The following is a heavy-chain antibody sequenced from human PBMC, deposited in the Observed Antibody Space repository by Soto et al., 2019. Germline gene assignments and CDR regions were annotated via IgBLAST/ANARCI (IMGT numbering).Heavy chain of an antibody. Sequence: QVQLQESGPGLVKPSQTLSLTCTVSGGSISTVNYWWSWIHQSPDMGLEWIGHIYNGGRTYNNPSLESRVIMSVDTSKNQLSLTLSSVSAADTAVYYCARGPSGDKVDSWGQGTLVTVSS. CDR2: IYNGGRT. D-gene: IGHD7-27*01. V-gene: IGHV4-30-4*01. CDR1: GGSISTVNYW. J-gene: IGHJ4*02. CDR3: ARGPSGDKVDS.